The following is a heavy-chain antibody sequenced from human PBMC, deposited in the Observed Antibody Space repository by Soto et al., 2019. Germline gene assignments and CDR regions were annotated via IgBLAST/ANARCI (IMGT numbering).Heavy chain of an antibody. Sequence: GESLKISCKGSGYSFTSYWIGWVRQMPGKGLEWMGIIYPGDSDNRYSPSFQGQVTISADKSISTAYLQWSSLKASDTAMYYCARRKGSGSTSGYYYYGMDVWGQGTTVTVSS. J-gene: IGHJ6*02. CDR2: IYPGDSDN. D-gene: IGHD3-10*01. CDR3: ARRKGSGSTSGYYYYGMDV. V-gene: IGHV5-51*01. CDR1: GYSFTSYW.